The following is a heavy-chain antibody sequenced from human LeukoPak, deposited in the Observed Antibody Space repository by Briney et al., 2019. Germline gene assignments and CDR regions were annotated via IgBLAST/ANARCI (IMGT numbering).Heavy chain of an antibody. J-gene: IGHJ6*03. V-gene: IGHV4-59*02. D-gene: IGHD6-13*01. CDR2: IYYSGST. Sequence: GSLRLSCAVSGFTVSTNYMNWVRQAPGKGLEWIGYIYYSGSTNYNPSLKSRVTISVDTSKNQFSLKLSSVTAADTAVYYCASNIAAAGSFYYYYMDVWGKGTTVTVSS. CDR3: ASNIAAAGSFYYYYMDV. CDR1: GFTVSTNY.